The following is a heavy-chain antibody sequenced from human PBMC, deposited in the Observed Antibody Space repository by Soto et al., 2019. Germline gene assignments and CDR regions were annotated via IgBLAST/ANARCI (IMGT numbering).Heavy chain of an antibody. CDR2: IIPIFGTA. V-gene: IGHV1-69*13. J-gene: IGHJ6*02. Sequence: ASVKVSCKASGGTFSSYAISWVRQAPGQGLEWMGGIIPIFGTANYAQKFQGRVTITADESTSTAYMELSSLRSEDTAVYYCAREPVEMATDRTGHYYYYGMDVWGQGTTVTVSS. CDR3: AREPVEMATDRTGHYYYYGMDV. CDR1: GGTFSSYA. D-gene: IGHD5-12*01.